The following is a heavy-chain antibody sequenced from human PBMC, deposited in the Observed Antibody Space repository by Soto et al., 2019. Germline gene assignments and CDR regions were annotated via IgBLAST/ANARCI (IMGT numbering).Heavy chain of an antibody. J-gene: IGHJ4*02. V-gene: IGHV1-69*13. Sequence: SVKVSCKASGGTFSSYAISWVRQAPGQGPEWMGGIIPIFGTANYAQKFQGRVTITADESTSTAYMELSSLRSEDTAVYYCARRRGRYCGGDCYFDYWGQGTLVTVSS. CDR3: ARRRGRYCGGDCYFDY. CDR1: GGTFSSYA. D-gene: IGHD2-21*02. CDR2: IIPIFGTA.